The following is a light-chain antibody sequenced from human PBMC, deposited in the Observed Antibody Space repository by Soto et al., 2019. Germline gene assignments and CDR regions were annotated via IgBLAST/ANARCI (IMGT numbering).Light chain of an antibody. Sequence: EIVMTQSPATLSVSPGERATLSCRASQSASRNLAWYQQKPGQAPRLLISGASTRATGIPARFSGSGSGTEFTLTISSLQSEDFAVYYCQQYTNWPPYTFGQGTKLEIK. CDR1: QSASRN. J-gene: IGKJ2*01. V-gene: IGKV3-15*01. CDR2: GAS. CDR3: QQYTNWPPYT.